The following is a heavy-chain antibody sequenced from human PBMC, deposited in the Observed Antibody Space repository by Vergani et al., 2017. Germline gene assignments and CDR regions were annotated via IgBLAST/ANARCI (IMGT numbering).Heavy chain of an antibody. CDR1: GGSVNNESYF. D-gene: IGHD5-24*01. CDR3: VRHGYRSVIDWLDP. CDR2: VYYLGNP. Sequence: QLQLQESGPGLLKPSETLSLTCVVSGGSVNNESYFWGWIRQAPGKGLEHIASVYYLGNPYYNPSVKSRVSVSVDTSKNQFSLKLSYVTAADTAVYYCVRHGYRSVIDWLDPWSQGTLVTVS. V-gene: IGHV4-39*01. J-gene: IGHJ5*02.